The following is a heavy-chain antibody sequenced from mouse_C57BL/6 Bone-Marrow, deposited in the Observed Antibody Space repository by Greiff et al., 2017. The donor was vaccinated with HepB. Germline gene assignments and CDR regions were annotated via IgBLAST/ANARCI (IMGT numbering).Heavy chain of an antibody. J-gene: IGHJ1*03. CDR1: GYTFTDYY. Sequence: GQLQQSGPELVKPGASVKISCKASGYTFTDYYMNWVKQSHGKSLEWIGDINPNNGGTSYNQKFKGKATVTVDKSSSTAYMELRSLTSEDSAVYYCARGRSANWDRGYWYFDVWGTGTTVTVSS. V-gene: IGHV1-26*01. D-gene: IGHD4-1*01. CDR2: INPNNGGT. CDR3: ARGRSANWDRGYWYFDV.